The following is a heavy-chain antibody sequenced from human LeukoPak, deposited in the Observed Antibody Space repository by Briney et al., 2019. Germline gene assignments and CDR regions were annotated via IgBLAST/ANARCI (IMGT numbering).Heavy chain of an antibody. Sequence: NPSETLSLTCTVSGGSISSSSYYWGWIRQPPGKGLEWIGSIYYSRSTYYNPSLKGRVTISVDTSKHQFSLKLSSVTAADTAVYYCARDRAYCSGGSCYSPGRLSYFDYWGQGTLVTVSS. CDR1: GGSISSSSYY. V-gene: IGHV4-39*07. CDR2: IYYSRST. CDR3: ARDRAYCSGGSCYSPGRLSYFDY. D-gene: IGHD2-15*01. J-gene: IGHJ4*02.